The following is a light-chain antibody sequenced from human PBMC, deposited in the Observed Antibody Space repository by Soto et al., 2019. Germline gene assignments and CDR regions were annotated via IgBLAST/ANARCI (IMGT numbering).Light chain of an antibody. V-gene: IGLV1-36*01. CDR1: SANIGSDA. J-gene: IGLJ1*01. CDR2: YDE. CDR3: AASDDSTTSHV. Sequence: QSVLTEPPAVSGAPRQRGSICWSGRSANIGSDAVNWYQQVPGKAHKVLIYYDELLASGVSARFSCSKSGSSDTLAISVLQSEDEADYYCAASDDSTTSHVFGTGTKVTVL.